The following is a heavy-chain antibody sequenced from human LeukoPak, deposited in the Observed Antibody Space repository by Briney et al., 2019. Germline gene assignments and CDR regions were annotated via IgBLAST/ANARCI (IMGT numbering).Heavy chain of an antibody. J-gene: IGHJ4*02. D-gene: IGHD2-2*01. V-gene: IGHV4-30-4*08. CDR3: ARGGYCSSTSCPPLRAFDY. Sequence: SETLSLTCTVSGGSISSGDYYWSWIHQPPGKGLEWIGYIYYSGSTYYNPSLKSRVTISVDTSKNQFSLKLSSVTAADTAVYYCARGGYCSSTSCPPLRAFDYWGQGTLVTVSS. CDR1: GGSISSGDYY. CDR2: IYYSGST.